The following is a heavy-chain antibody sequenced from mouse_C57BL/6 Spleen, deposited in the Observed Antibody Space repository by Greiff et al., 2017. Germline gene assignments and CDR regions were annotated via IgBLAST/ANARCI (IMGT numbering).Heavy chain of an antibody. CDR1: GYTFTSYG. CDR3: ARTPTSSYDAMDY. CDR2: IYPRSGNT. D-gene: IGHD1-1*01. Sequence: VKLQESGAELARPGASVKLSCKASGYTFTSYGISWVKQRPGQGLEWIGEIYPRSGNTYYNEKFKGKATLTADKSSSTAYMELRSLTSEDSAVYFCARTPTSSYDAMDYWGQGTSVTVSS. V-gene: IGHV1-81*01. J-gene: IGHJ4*01.